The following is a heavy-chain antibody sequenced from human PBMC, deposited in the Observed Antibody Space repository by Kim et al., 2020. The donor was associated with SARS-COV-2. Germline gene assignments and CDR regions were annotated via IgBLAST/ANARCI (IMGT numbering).Heavy chain of an antibody. D-gene: IGHD2-8*01. CDR3: AREFNAYYFDY. J-gene: IGHJ4*02. Sequence: SETLSLTCTVSGGSISSGGYYWSWIRQYLGKGLEWIGYIYYSGSTYYNPSLKSRVTISVDTSKNQFSLKLSSVTAADTAVYYCAREFNAYYFDYWGQGTLVTVSS. V-gene: IGHV4-31*03. CDR2: IYYSGST. CDR1: GGSISSGGYY.